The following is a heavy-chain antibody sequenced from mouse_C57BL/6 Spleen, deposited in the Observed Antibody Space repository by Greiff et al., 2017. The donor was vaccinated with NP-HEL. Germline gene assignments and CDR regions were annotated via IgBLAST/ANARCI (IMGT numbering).Heavy chain of an antibody. CDR2: IYPGSGST. V-gene: IGHV1-55*01. CDR3: AGRIYYDYDTSYYAMDY. J-gene: IGHJ4*01. CDR1: GYTFTSYW. D-gene: IGHD2-4*01. Sequence: VQLQQPGAELVKPGASVKMSCKASGYTFTSYWITWVKQRPGQGLEWIGDIYPGSGSTNYNEKFKSKATLTVDTSSSTAYMQLSSLTSEDSAVYYCAGRIYYDYDTSYYAMDYWGQGTSVTVSS.